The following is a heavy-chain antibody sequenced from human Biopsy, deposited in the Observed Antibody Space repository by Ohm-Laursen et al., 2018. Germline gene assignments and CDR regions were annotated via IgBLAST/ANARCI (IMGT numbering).Heavy chain of an antibody. Sequence: SETLSLTCTVSGGSINGGRYYLSWLRQPPGKGLEWIGYIYYSGNTHYNPSLKSRVTMSIDTSKNQFSLRLSSVTSADTAVYYCAREDYYTWFDPWGQGTLVTVSS. V-gene: IGHV4-61*01. J-gene: IGHJ5*02. CDR1: GGSINGGRYY. CDR2: IYYSGNT. CDR3: AREDYYTWFDP. D-gene: IGHD2/OR15-2a*01.